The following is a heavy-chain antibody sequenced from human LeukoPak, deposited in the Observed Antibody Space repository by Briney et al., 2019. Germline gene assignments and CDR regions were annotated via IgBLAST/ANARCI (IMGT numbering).Heavy chain of an antibody. V-gene: IGHV4-39*02. CDR1: GGSISSSSYY. D-gene: IGHD3-10*01. CDR3: AREKDGSGSYYMSGFDY. Sequence: SETLSLTCTVSGGSISSSSYYWGWIRQPPGKGLEWIGSIYYSGSTYYNPSLKSRVTISVDTSKNQFSLKLSSVTAADTALYYCAREKDGSGSYYMSGFDYWGQGTLVTVSS. CDR2: IYYSGST. J-gene: IGHJ4*02.